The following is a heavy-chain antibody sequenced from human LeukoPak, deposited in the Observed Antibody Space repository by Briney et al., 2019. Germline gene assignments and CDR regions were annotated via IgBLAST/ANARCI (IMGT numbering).Heavy chain of an antibody. CDR1: GGSISSCGYY. Sequence: PSQTLSLTCTVSGGSISSCGYYWSWIRQHPGKGLEWIGYIYYSGSTYYNPSLKSRVTISVDTSKNQFSLKLSSVTAADTAVYYCARRAPDATKYYYYYYMDVWGKGTTVTVSS. J-gene: IGHJ6*03. CDR3: ARRAPDATKYYYYYYMDV. V-gene: IGHV4-31*03. D-gene: IGHD1-26*01. CDR2: IYYSGST.